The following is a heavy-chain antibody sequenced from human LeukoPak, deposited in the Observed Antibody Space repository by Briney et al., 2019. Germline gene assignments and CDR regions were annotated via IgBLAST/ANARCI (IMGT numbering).Heavy chain of an antibody. V-gene: IGHV3-21*01. D-gene: IGHD3-10*01. J-gene: IGHJ4*02. CDR3: ARVVGSGSYYSSYFDY. CDR2: ISSSSSYI. Sequence: GGSLRLSCAASGFTFSSYEMNWVRQAPGKGLEWVSSISSSSSYIYYADSVKGRFTISRDNAKNSLYLQMNSLRAEDTAVYYCARVVGSGSYYSSYFDYWGQGTLVTVSS. CDR1: GFTFSSYE.